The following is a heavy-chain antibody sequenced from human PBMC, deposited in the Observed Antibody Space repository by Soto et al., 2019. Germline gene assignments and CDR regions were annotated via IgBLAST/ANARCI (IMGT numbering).Heavy chain of an antibody. D-gene: IGHD1-1*01. V-gene: IGHV4-59*08. Sequence: SETLSLTCTVSGGSITNNYWSWIRQSPGKGLEWIGCSYYSGSTSYNPSLRSRVTISIDTSKTQFSLRLRSVTAADTAVYYCATRQNWNTILDTWGQGTLVTVSS. CDR1: GGSITNNY. CDR3: ATRQNWNTILDT. J-gene: IGHJ4*02. CDR2: SYYSGST.